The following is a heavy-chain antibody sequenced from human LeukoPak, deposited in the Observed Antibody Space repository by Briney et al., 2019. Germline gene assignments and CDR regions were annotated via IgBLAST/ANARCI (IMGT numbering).Heavy chain of an antibody. CDR1: GFTFSSYA. Sequence: GGSLRLSCPASGFTFSSYAMHGVRQAPGKGLEWVAVISYDGSNKYYADSVKGRFTISRDNSKNTLYLQMNSLRAEDTAVYYCARAYQDYYDSSGYYPYWGQGTLVTVSS. CDR3: ARAYQDYYDSSGYYPY. V-gene: IGHV3-30-3*01. D-gene: IGHD3-22*01. J-gene: IGHJ4*02. CDR2: ISYDGSNK.